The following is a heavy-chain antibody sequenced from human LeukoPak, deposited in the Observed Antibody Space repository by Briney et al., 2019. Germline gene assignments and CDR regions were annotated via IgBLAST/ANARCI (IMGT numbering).Heavy chain of an antibody. J-gene: IGHJ1*01. CDR3: AAYTAGGTSKRGY. Sequence: PSEALSLTCTVSGGSISSSSYYWGWIRQPPGKGLEWIGSIYYSGSTYYNPSLKSRVTISVDTSKNQFSLKLSSVTAADTAVFYCAAYTAGGTSKRGYWGQGTLVTVSS. CDR2: IYYSGST. D-gene: IGHD3-16*01. V-gene: IGHV4-39*01. CDR1: GGSISSSSYY.